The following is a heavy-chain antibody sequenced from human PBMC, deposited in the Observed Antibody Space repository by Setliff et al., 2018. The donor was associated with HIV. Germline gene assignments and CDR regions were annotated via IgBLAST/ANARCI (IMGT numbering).Heavy chain of an antibody. CDR2: IYSSGSP. D-gene: IGHD5-18*01. V-gene: IGHV4-39*01. CDR3: ARGARRYNYGYWFYHGMDV. CDR1: GASISNSNSY. J-gene: IGHJ6*02. Sequence: SETLSLTCTVYGASISNSNSYWGWIRQPPGKRLEWLGSIYSSGSPSYNPSLSSRLTISVDTSKNQFSLKLNSVTAADTAVYYCARGARRYNYGYWFYHGMDVWGQGTTVTVSS.